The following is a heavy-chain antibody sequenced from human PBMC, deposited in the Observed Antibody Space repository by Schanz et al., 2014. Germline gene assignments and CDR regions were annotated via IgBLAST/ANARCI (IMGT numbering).Heavy chain of an antibody. Sequence: QVQLVESGGGVVQPGGSLRLSCAASGFTFRTYGMHWVRQAPGKGLEGVAFIRNDGSKKFYADSVKGRFNISRDNSKNTLYLQINSLRAEDTAVYYCAKNSFASSSDIDYWGQGTLVTVSS. V-gene: IGHV3-30*02. J-gene: IGHJ4*02. CDR2: IRNDGSKK. CDR3: AKNSFASSSDIDY. CDR1: GFTFRTYG. D-gene: IGHD1-7*01.